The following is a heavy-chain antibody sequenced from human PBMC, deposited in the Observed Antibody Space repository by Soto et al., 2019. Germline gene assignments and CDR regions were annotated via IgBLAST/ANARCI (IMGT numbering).Heavy chain of an antibody. Sequence: SETLSLTCTVSGGSMSNFYLSWIRQPPGKGLQWIGYISNTGKTNFNPSLKSRVSMSVDTSKKHFSLRLSSVTAADTAMYYCAREMGDPLNGYPPSGWLAPCGQGTLVTFYS. D-gene: IGHD3-9*01. V-gene: IGHV4-59*01. CDR2: ISNTGKT. CDR1: GGSMSNFY. CDR3: AREMGDPLNGYPPSGWLAP. J-gene: IGHJ5*02.